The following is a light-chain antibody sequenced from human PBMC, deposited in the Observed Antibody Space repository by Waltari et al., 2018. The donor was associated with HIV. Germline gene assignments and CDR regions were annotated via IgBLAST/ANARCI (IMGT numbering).Light chain of an antibody. CDR2: GAS. Sequence: DIQMTQSPSSLSASVGDGVTITCRATQSISSYLNWYQQRPGSAPKHLIYGASSLQGGVPSRISGSGSGTDFTLSITNLQPEDFAIYFCQQSDSTPYTFGQGTKVEIK. CDR1: QSISSY. V-gene: IGKV1-39*01. J-gene: IGKJ2*01. CDR3: QQSDSTPYT.